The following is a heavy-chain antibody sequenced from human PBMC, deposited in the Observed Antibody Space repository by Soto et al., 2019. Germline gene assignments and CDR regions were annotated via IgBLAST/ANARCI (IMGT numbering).Heavy chain of an antibody. CDR1: GGSFSGYC. Sequence: PSETLSLTCAVYGGSFSGYCWTWIRQPPGTGLEWIGEINHSGSTNYNPSLKSRVTISVDTSKNQFSLKLTSVTAADTAVYYCARDKITGLLDYWGQRTLVTVSS. CDR2: INHSGST. V-gene: IGHV4-34*01. J-gene: IGHJ4*02. D-gene: IGHD2-8*02. CDR3: ARDKITGLLDY.